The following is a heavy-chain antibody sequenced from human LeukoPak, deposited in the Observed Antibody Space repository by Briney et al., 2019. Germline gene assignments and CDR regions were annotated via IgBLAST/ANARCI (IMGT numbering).Heavy chain of an antibody. D-gene: IGHD6-19*01. J-gene: IGHJ4*02. CDR1: GFPFTLYN. V-gene: IGHV3-21*01. Sequence: GGSLRLSCEVSGFPFTLYNMNWVRQAPGKGLEWVSYISGSSTNIYYTDSVKGRFTISRDNAKNSLYLQMNSLRAEDTAVYYCARDDTAVAGTELDYWGQGTLVTVSS. CDR2: ISGSSTNI. CDR3: ARDDTAVAGTELDY.